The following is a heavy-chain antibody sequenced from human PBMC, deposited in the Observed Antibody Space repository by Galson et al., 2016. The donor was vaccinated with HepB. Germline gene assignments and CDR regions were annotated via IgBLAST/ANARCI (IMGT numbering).Heavy chain of an antibody. V-gene: IGHV3-23*01. CDR3: AKTYGSGDY. Sequence: SLRLSCAASGLTLSSHAMSWVRQAPGKGLEWVSAISGSGASTYYADSVKGRFTISRDNSKNTVYLQMNSLRPEDTAVYYCAKTYGSGDYWGQGTLVTVSS. CDR1: GLTLSSHA. J-gene: IGHJ4*02. D-gene: IGHD3-10*01. CDR2: ISGSGAST.